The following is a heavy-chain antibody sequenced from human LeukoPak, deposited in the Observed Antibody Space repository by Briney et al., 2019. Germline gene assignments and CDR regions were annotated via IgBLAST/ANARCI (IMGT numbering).Heavy chain of an antibody. Sequence: PSETLSLTCAVYGGSFSGYYWSWIRQPPGKGLEWIGEINHSGSTNYNPSLKSRVTISVDTSKNQFSLKLSSVTAADTAVYYCARGKSVTDYYYYYGMDVWGQGTTVTVSS. CDR2: INHSGST. V-gene: IGHV4-34*01. CDR3: ARGKSVTDYYYYYGMDV. D-gene: IGHD3-16*01. J-gene: IGHJ6*02. CDR1: GGSFSGYY.